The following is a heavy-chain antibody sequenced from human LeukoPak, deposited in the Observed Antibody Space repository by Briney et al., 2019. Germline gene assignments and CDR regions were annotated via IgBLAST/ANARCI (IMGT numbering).Heavy chain of an antibody. CDR3: ARDSGTTGGVKFDP. D-gene: IGHD3-16*01. CDR2: ISGSGTI. V-gene: IGHV4-4*07. Sequence: NPSETLSLTRTVSGGSIHSYWSWIRQPAGKGLEWIGRISGSGTITYNPALQSRLTISIDTSKNQFSLKLMSVTAADTAVYYCARDSGTTGGVKFDPWGQGTLVTVSS. J-gene: IGHJ5*02. CDR1: GGSIHSY.